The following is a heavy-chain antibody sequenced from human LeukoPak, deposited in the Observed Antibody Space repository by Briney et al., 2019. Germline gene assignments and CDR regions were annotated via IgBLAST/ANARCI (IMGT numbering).Heavy chain of an antibody. Sequence: SETLSLTCTVSGGSISSSSYYWGWIRQPPGKGLEWIGSIYYSGSTYYNPSLKSRVTISVDTSKNQFSLKLSSVTAADTAVYYCARRGRLLWFGELLNNWFDPWGQGALVTVSS. D-gene: IGHD3-10*01. CDR1: GGSISSSSYY. V-gene: IGHV4-39*07. CDR3: ARRGRLLWFGELLNNWFDP. CDR2: IYYSGST. J-gene: IGHJ5*02.